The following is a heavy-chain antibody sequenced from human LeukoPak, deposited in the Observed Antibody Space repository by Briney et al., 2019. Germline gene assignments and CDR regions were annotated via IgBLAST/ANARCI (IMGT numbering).Heavy chain of an antibody. Sequence: GGSLRLSCAASGFTFSDYWIHWVRQAPGKGLVWVSRINTDGSITNYADSVKGRFSISRDNAKNTLYLQMNSLRAEDTAVYYCARQCSITSCLWGQGTLVTVSS. V-gene: IGHV3-74*01. J-gene: IGHJ4*02. CDR1: GFTFSDYW. CDR3: ARQCSITSCL. CDR2: INTDGSIT. D-gene: IGHD2-2*01.